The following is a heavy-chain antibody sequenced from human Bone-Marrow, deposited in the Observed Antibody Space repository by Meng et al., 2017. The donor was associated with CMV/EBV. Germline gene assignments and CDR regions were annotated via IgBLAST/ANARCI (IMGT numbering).Heavy chain of an antibody. CDR2: IKQDVSEK. V-gene: IGHV3-7*01. CDR3: ARDQSHDFWSGYYYYYYGMDV. Sequence: GESLKISCAASGFTFSSYGMHWVRQAPGKGLEWVANIKQDVSEKYYVDSVKGRFTISRDNAKNSLYLQMNSLRAEDTAVYYCARDQSHDFWSGYYYYYYGMDVWGQGTTVTVSS. J-gene: IGHJ6*02. D-gene: IGHD3-3*01. CDR1: GFTFSSYG.